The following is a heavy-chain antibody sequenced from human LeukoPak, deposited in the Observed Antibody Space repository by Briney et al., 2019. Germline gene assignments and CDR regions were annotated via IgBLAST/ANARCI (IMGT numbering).Heavy chain of an antibody. CDR1: GFTFDDYG. D-gene: IGHD3-22*01. CDR3: ARDRTTRGNNYYDSSVYYRTDALDI. J-gene: IGHJ3*02. CDR2: INWNGGST. V-gene: IGHV3-20*04. Sequence: GGSLRLSCAASGFTFDDYGMSWVRQAPGKGLEWVSGINWNGGSTGYADSVKGRFTISRDNAKNSLYLLVNSLRAEDTALYYCARDRTTRGNNYYDSSVYYRTDALDIWGQGTMVTVSS.